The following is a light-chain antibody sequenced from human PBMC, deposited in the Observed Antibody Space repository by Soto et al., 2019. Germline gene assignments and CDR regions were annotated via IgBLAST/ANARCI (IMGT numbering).Light chain of an antibody. Sequence: EIVLTQSPGTLSLSPGERATLSCRASQSVCSSYLAWYQQKPGQAPRLLIYGASSRATGIPDRFSGSGSGTDFTLTISRLEPEDYAVYYCQQYGSSPITFSQGTRLEIK. CDR2: GAS. V-gene: IGKV3-20*01. CDR3: QQYGSSPIT. J-gene: IGKJ5*01. CDR1: QSVCSSY.